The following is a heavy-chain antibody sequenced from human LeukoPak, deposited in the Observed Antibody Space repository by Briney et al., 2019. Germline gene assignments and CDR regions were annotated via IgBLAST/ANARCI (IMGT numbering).Heavy chain of an antibody. CDR3: ARGDWYYYYYYMDV. CDR2: IYYTGST. V-gene: IGHV4-59*01. D-gene: IGHD3/OR15-3a*01. CDR1: GGSISGYY. J-gene: IGHJ6*03. Sequence: SETLSLTCTVSGGSISGYYWSWIRQPPGKGLEWIGYIYYTGSTNYNPSLKSRVSISVDASKNQFSLKLRSVTAADTAVYYCARGDWYYYYYYMDVWGKGTTVTISS.